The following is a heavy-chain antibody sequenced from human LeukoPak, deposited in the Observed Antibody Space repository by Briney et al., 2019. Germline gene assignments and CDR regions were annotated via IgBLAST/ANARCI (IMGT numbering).Heavy chain of an antibody. CDR2: ISGSGGST. CDR1: GFTFSSYA. J-gene: IGHJ4*02. V-gene: IGHV3-23*01. CDR3: AKDDRDYGGNSGRGSVAY. D-gene: IGHD4-23*01. Sequence: PGGSLRLSXAASGFTFSSYAMSWVRQAPGKGLEWVSAISGSGGSTYYADSVKGRFTISRDNSKNTVYLQMNSLRAEDTAVYYCAKDDRDYGGNSGRGSVAYWGQGTLVTVSS.